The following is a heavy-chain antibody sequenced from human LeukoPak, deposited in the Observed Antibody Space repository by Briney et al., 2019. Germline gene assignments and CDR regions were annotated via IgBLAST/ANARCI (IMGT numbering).Heavy chain of an antibody. CDR3: ARDKETRGRDNAFDI. CDR2: INPNSGGT. CDR1: GYTFTGYY. J-gene: IGHJ3*02. V-gene: IGHV1-2*04. Sequence: GASVKVSCKASGYTFTGYYMHWVRQAPGQGLEWMGWINPNSGGTNYAQKFQGWVTMTRDTSISTAYMELSRLRSDDTAVYYCARDKETRGRDNAFDIWGQGTMVTVSS. D-gene: IGHD1-26*01.